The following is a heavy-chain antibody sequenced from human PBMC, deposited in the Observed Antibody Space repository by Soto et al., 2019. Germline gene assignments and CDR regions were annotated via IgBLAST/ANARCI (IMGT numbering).Heavy chain of an antibody. J-gene: IGHJ6*02. V-gene: IGHV1-18*01. CDR1: GNTFASYG. CDR3: ARLPKSYFYYYGMDV. D-gene: IGHD6-25*01. Sequence: GASVKVSCKASGNTFASYGISWVRQAPGQGLEWMGWISPYNGDTQYSQTLQDRLTMTTDTSASTAYVELRNLRSDDTAVYYCARLPKSYFYYYGMDVWGQGTTVTVSS. CDR2: ISPYNGDT.